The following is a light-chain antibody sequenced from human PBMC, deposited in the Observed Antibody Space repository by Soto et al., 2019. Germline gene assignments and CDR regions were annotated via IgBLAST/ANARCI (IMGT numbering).Light chain of an antibody. CDR3: MQALETPWT. CDR2: LGS. Sequence: DIVMAQSPFSLPVTPGEPASISCRSSQSLLHSTGYNYLHWYLQKPGQSPQLLIYLGSNRASGVPDRFSGSGSGTDFTLEISRVEAEDVGVYYCMQALETPWTFGQGTKVEIK. V-gene: IGKV2-28*01. CDR1: QSLLHSTGYNY. J-gene: IGKJ1*01.